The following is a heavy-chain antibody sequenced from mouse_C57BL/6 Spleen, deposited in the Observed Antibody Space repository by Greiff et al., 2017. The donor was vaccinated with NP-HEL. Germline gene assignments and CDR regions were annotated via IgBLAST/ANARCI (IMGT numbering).Heavy chain of an antibody. CDR2: IYPGDGDT. D-gene: IGHD1-1*01. CDR3: ARRDTGGYFDV. J-gene: IGHJ1*03. V-gene: IGHV1-82*01. CDR1: GYAFSSSW. Sequence: QVQLQQSGPELVKPGASVKISCKASGYAFSSSWMNWVKQRPGKGLEWIGRIYPGDGDTNYNGKFKGKATLTADKSSSTAYMQLSSLTSEDSAVYFCARRDTGGYFDVWGTGTTVTVSS.